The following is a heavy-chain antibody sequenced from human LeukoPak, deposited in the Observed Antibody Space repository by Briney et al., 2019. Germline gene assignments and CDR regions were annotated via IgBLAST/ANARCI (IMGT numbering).Heavy chain of an antibody. D-gene: IGHD3-22*01. Sequence: NSGGSLRLSCAASGFTFSSYSMNWVRQAPGKGLEWVSSISSSSSYIYYADSVKGRFTISRDNAKNSLHLQMNSLRAEDTAVYYCAKGYYYDSSGYYSPFDYWGQGTLVTVSS. J-gene: IGHJ4*02. CDR2: ISSSSSYI. CDR1: GFTFSSYS. V-gene: IGHV3-21*04. CDR3: AKGYYYDSSGYYSPFDY.